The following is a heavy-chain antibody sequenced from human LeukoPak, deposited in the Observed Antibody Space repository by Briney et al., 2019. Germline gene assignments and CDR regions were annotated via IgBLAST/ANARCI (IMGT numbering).Heavy chain of an antibody. CDR1: GGSFSYYY. Sequence: ASETLSLACTVSGGSFSYYYWSWIRQPAGKRLEWIGRIYSSGSTNYNPSLKSRVTMSIDTSKNQFSLKLSSVTAADTAVYYCARDIQVVQGTGDSCGWYRSFDYWGQGTLVTVSS. V-gene: IGHV4-4*07. D-gene: IGHD6-19*01. CDR3: ARDIQVVQGTGDSCGWYRSFDY. CDR2: IYSSGST. J-gene: IGHJ4*02.